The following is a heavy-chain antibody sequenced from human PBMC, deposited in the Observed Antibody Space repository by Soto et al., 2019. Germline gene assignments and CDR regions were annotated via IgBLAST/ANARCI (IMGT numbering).Heavy chain of an antibody. CDR3: VRLVKGGNSYGYIDN. CDR1: GDSITSSSYH. D-gene: IGHD5-18*01. V-gene: IGHV4-39*01. Sequence: SSETLSLTCTVSGDSITSSSYHWGWIRQPPGKGLEWIGGIYYSGTTFYNPSLKSRVTISVDTSKNQFSLKLSSVTAADTVIYYCVRLVKGGNSYGYIDNWGQGTLVTVSS. J-gene: IGHJ4*02. CDR2: IYYSGTT.